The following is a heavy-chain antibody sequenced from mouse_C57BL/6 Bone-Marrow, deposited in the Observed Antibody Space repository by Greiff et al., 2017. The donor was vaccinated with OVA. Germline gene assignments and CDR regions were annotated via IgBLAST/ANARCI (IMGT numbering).Heavy chain of an antibody. J-gene: IGHJ1*03. V-gene: IGHV1-81*01. Sequence: QVQLKESGAELARPGASVKLSCTASGFNFTSYGMSWVKQRTGQGLEWIGEIDPRSGDTDYNEKFKGKATLTADKSSSTAYMELRSLTSEDSAVYFCAREGQLRRRYWYFDVWGTRTTVTVSS. CDR2: IDPRSGDT. CDR1: GFNFTSYG. D-gene: IGHD2-12*01. CDR3: AREGQLRRRYWYFDV.